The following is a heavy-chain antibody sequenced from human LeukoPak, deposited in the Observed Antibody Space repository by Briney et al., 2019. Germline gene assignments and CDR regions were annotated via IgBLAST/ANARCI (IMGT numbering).Heavy chain of an antibody. D-gene: IGHD1-26*01. J-gene: IGHJ4*02. V-gene: IGHV4-39*07. CDR3: ASTTGTGQSGSHYEALDY. CDR2: IYYSGST. Sequence: PSETLSLTCTVSGGSISSSSYYWGWIRQPPGKGLEWIGSIYYSGSTYYNPSLKSRVTISVDTSKNQFSLKLSSVTAADTAVYYCASTTGTGQSGSHYEALDYWGQGTLVTVSS. CDR1: GGSISSSSYY.